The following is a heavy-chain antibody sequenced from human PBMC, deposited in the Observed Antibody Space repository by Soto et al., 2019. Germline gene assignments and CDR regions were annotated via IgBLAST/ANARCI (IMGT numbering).Heavy chain of an antibody. V-gene: IGHV3-7*03. CDR2: INRDGSEE. Sequence: PGGSLRLSCVASGFTFSGYWMSWVRQAPGKGLEWVANINRDGSEEHYVDSVKGRFTISRDNAKNSVYLQMDSLRGDDSAVYYCARDPGPSSASIRGLGWFDPWGQGSLVTVYS. CDR3: ARDPGPSSASIRGLGWFDP. D-gene: IGHD2-2*01. J-gene: IGHJ5*02. CDR1: GFTFSGYW.